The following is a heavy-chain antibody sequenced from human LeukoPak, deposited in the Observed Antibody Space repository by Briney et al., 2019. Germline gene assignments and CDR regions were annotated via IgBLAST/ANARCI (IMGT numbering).Heavy chain of an antibody. D-gene: IGHD3-10*01. Sequence: GGSLRLSCAASGFTFSSYAMHWVRQAPGKGLEWVALIWYDGSNKYYADSVKGRFTISRDNSKNTLFLQMSSLRVEDTAMYFCARGDYYGSGSNADYRGQGTLVSVSP. J-gene: IGHJ4*02. CDR2: IWYDGSNK. CDR1: GFTFSSYA. V-gene: IGHV3-33*01. CDR3: ARGDYYGSGSNADY.